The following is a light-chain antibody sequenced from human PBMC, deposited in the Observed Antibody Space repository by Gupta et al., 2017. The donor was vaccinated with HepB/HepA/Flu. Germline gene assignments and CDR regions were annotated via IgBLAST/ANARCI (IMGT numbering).Light chain of an antibody. CDR2: DAS. CDR1: QSISSY. Sequence: EIVLPQPPATLSLSPGESATLSCRASQSISSYLAWYQQKPGQTPRLLIYDASNRATGIPARFSGSGSGTDFTLTISSLEPEDFAVYYCQQRSNWPYTFGQGTKLEIK. V-gene: IGKV3-11*01. J-gene: IGKJ2*01. CDR3: QQRSNWPYT.